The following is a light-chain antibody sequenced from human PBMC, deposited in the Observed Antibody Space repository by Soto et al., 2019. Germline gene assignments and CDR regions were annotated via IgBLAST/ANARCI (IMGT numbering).Light chain of an antibody. CDR2: HTS. CDR3: QRYDNWPLT. J-gene: IGKJ4*01. CDR1: QSISGN. Sequence: EIVMTQSPATLSVSPVESATLSCRASQSISGNLAWYQQTPGLAPRLLIYHTSTRATGVPARFSGSGSGTEFSLTISSLQSEDSAVYYCQRYDNWPLTFGGGTKVDIK. V-gene: IGKV3-15*01.